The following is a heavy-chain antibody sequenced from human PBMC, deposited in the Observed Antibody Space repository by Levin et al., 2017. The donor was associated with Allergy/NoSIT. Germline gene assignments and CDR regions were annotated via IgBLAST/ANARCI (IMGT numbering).Heavy chain of an antibody. V-gene: IGHV7-4-1*02. D-gene: IGHD5-12*01. CDR1: GYTFTSYA. J-gene: IGHJ3*02. CDR2: INTNTGNP. Sequence: GESLKISCQASGYTFTSYAMNWVRQAPGQGLEWMGWINTNTGNPTYAQGFTGRFVFSLDTSVSTAYLQISSLKAEDTAVYYCAREVATIRGMYAFDIWGQGTMVTVSS. CDR3: AREVATIRGMYAFDI.